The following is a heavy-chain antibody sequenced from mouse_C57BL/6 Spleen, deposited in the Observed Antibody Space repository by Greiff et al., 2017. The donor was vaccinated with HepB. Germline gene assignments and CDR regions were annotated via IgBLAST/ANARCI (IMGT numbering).Heavy chain of an antibody. CDR2: IDPEDGDT. Sequence: EVQLQQSGAELVRPGASVKLSCTASGFNIKDYYMHWVKQRPEQGLEWIGRIDPEDGDTEYAPKFQGKATMTADTASNTAYLQLSILTSEDTAVYYCTTTPVVGGDFDYWGQGTTLTVSS. J-gene: IGHJ2*01. CDR1: GFNIKDYY. D-gene: IGHD1-1*01. CDR3: TTTPVVGGDFDY. V-gene: IGHV14-1*01.